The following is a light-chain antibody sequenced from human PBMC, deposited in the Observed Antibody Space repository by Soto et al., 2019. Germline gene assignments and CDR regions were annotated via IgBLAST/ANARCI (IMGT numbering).Light chain of an antibody. V-gene: IGKV3-15*01. CDR1: QSVASN. CDR2: GTS. Sequence: EIVMTQSPASLSVSPGESVTLSCRASQSVASNLAWYQQKPGQAPRLLIYGTSTRATGVPDRFSGSGSGTDFTLTISSLQSEDFAVYYCQQYDNWPPFTFGPGTKVDI. J-gene: IGKJ3*01. CDR3: QQYDNWPPFT.